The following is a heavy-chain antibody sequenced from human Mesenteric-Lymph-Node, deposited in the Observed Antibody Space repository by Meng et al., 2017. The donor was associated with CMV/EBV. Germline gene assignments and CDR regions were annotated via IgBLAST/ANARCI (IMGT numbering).Heavy chain of an antibody. CDR3: ARQFTNSAPLDY. Sequence: KVSCQASGYSFTSYWIVWVRQRPGKGLEWMGIVQPGDSDIRYSPSFQGQVTISVDKSIRTAYLQWSSLKASDTAMYYCARQFTNSAPLDYWGHGTLVTVSS. J-gene: IGHJ4*01. D-gene: IGHD3-3*01. CDR2: VQPGDSDI. CDR1: GYSFTSYW. V-gene: IGHV5-51*01.